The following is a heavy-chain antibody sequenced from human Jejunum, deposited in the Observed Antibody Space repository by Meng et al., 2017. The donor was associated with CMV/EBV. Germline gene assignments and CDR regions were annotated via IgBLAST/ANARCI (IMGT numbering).Heavy chain of an antibody. CDR3: GGPPLSG. Sequence: LRLSWAASGFSFEKYWRSWVRQAPGKGLEWVANINQDGSSKDYVASVKGRFAISRDNANNLLHLQMNNLRAEDTAVYYCGGPPLSGGGQGTLVTVSS. CDR1: GFSFEKYW. J-gene: IGHJ4*02. CDR2: INQDGSSK. V-gene: IGHV3-7*01. D-gene: IGHD3-10*01.